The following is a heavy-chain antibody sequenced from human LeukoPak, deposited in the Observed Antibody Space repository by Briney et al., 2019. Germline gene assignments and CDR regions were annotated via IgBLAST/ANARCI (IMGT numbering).Heavy chain of an antibody. V-gene: IGHV3-23*01. Sequence: PGGSLRLSCAASRFTFSSYAMSWVRQAPGKGLEWVSAISGSGGSTYYADSVKGRFTISRDNSKNTLYLQMNSLRAEDTAVYYCAKGMAARFRPPEDYGMDVWGQGTTVTVSS. CDR2: ISGSGGST. CDR1: RFTFSSYA. J-gene: IGHJ6*02. D-gene: IGHD6-6*01. CDR3: AKGMAARFRPPEDYGMDV.